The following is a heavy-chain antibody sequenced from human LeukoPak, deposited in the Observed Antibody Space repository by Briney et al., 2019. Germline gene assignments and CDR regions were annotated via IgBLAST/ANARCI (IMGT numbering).Heavy chain of an antibody. J-gene: IGHJ4*02. V-gene: IGHV3-23*01. CDR1: GFTFSSYA. CDR3: ARDQAYSSGWLVY. CDR2: ISGSGGST. Sequence: PGGSLRLSCAASGFTFSSYAMSWVRQAPGKGLEWVSAISGSGGSTYYADSVKGRFTISRDNSKNTLYLQMNSLRAEDTAVYYCARDQAYSSGWLVYWGQGTLVTVSS. D-gene: IGHD6-19*01.